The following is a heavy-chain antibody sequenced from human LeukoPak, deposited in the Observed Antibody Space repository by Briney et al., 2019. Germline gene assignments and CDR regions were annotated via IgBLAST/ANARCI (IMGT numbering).Heavy chain of an antibody. V-gene: IGHV4-34*01. Sequence: PSEPLSLTCAVYGGPFSGYYWSWIRQPPGKGLEWIGEINHSGSTNYNPSLKSRVAISVDTSKNQFSLKLSSVTAADTAVYYCARARGDSSGYYYFAYWGQGTLVTVSS. CDR2: INHSGST. J-gene: IGHJ4*02. CDR1: GGPFSGYY. D-gene: IGHD3-22*01. CDR3: ARARGDSSGYYYFAY.